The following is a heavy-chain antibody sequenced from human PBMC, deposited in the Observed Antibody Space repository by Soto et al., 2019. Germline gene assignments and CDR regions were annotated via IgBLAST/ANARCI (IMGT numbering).Heavy chain of an antibody. Sequence: QVQLVESGGGVVQPGRSLRLSCAASGFTFSSYGMHWVRQAPGKGLEWVAGIWYDGSNKYYADSVKGRFTISRDNSKNTLYLQMNSLRAEDTAVYYCARDHHCSGGSCYSWYFDLWGRGTLVTVSS. J-gene: IGHJ2*01. V-gene: IGHV3-33*01. CDR3: ARDHHCSGGSCYSWYFDL. CDR2: IWYDGSNK. CDR1: GFTFSSYG. D-gene: IGHD2-15*01.